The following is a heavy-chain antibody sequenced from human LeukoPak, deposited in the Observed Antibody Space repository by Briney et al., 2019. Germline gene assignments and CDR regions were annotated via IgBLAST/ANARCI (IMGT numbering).Heavy chain of an antibody. Sequence: SETLSLTCAVSGGSISSGGYSWSWIRQPPGKGLEWIGYIYYSGSTNYNPSLKSRVTISVDTSKNQFSLKLSSVTAADTAVYYCARGLGNGSGSYYSYYYMDVWGKGTTVTISS. V-gene: IGHV4-61*08. CDR1: GGSISSGGYS. D-gene: IGHD3-10*01. CDR2: IYYSGST. CDR3: ARGLGNGSGSYYSYYYMDV. J-gene: IGHJ6*03.